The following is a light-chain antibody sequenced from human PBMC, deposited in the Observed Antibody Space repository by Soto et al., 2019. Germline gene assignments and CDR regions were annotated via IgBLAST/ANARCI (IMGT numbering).Light chain of an antibody. CDR2: GAS. CDR1: QSVSSTY. V-gene: IGKV3-20*01. J-gene: IGKJ4*01. CDR3: QQHGSSQT. Sequence: EIVLTRSPGTLSLSPGERAALSCRASQSVSSTYLAWYQQKPGQAPRLLIYGASSRATGIPDRFSGSGSGTDFTLTISRLEPEDFAVYYCQQHGSSQTFGGGTKVEIK.